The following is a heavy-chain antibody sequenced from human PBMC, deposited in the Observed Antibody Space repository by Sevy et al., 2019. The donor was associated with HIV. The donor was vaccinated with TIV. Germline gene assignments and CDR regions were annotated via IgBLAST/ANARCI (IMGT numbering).Heavy chain of an antibody. D-gene: IGHD3-9*01. CDR3: ARPLGSGDWLLHHPDAFDI. J-gene: IGHJ3*02. CDR2: ISYDGSKK. CDR1: GFTSISYA. V-gene: IGHV3-30-3*01. Sequence: GGSLRLSCPPSGFTSISYAMHWVRQAPGKGLEWVAVISYDGSKKYYADSVKGRFTISRDNSKNTLYLQMNSLRAEDTAVYYCARPLGSGDWLLHHPDAFDIWGQGTMVTVSS.